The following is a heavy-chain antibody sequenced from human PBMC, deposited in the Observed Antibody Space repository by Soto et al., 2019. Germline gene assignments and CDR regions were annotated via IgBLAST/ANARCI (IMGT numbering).Heavy chain of an antibody. CDR3: ASSRYYDSSGYEFDY. J-gene: IGHJ4*02. CDR2: ISYDGSNK. V-gene: IGHV3-30-3*01. CDR1: GFTFSSYA. D-gene: IGHD3-22*01. Sequence: QVQLVESGGGVVQPGRSLRLSCAASGFTFSSYAMHWVRQAPGKGLEWVAVISYDGSNKYYADSVKGRFTISRDNSKNTLYLQMNSLRAEDTAVYYCASSRYYDSSGYEFDYWGQGTLVTVSS.